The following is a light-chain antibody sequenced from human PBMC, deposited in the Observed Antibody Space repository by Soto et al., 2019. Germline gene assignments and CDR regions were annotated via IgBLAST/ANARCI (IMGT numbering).Light chain of an antibody. CDR3: SSYTSRNSVV. CDR1: SSDIGVYAY. Sequence: QPVLTQPASVSGSPGQSITMSCTGASSDIGVYAYVSWYQHHPGEAPKLLIYDVTNRPSGVSNRFTASKSGNTASLTISGLQAEDEADYYCSSYTSRNSVVFGGGTKLTVL. J-gene: IGLJ2*01. V-gene: IGLV2-14*01. CDR2: DVT.